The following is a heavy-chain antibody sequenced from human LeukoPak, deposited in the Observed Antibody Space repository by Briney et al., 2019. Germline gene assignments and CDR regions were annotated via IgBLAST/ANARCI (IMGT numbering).Heavy chain of an antibody. Sequence: WETLRLTCTVSGDSISTSTYYWGCIRQPPGKGLEWIGSIFYSGSTYYNPSLKSRVTISVDTSKNQFSLRLSSVTAADTAVYYCARQQSNWASGPGMDVWGQGPPVTVSS. J-gene: IGHJ6*02. D-gene: IGHD7-27*01. V-gene: IGHV4-39*01. CDR2: IFYSGST. CDR1: GDSISTSTYY. CDR3: ARQQSNWASGPGMDV.